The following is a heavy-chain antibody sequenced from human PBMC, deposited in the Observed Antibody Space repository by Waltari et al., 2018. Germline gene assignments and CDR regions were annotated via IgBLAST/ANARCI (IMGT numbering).Heavy chain of an antibody. D-gene: IGHD3-22*01. CDR1: GFTFSSYD. CDR2: ISDDGSNK. Sequence: QVQLVESGGGVVQPGRSLRLSCAASGFTFSSYDMHWVRQAPGKGLEVWAVISDDGSNKYYADSVKGRFTISRDNSKNTLYLQMNSLRAEDTAVYYCATSRVITREIDYWGQGTLVTVSS. CDR3: ATSRVITREIDY. V-gene: IGHV3-30*01. J-gene: IGHJ4*02.